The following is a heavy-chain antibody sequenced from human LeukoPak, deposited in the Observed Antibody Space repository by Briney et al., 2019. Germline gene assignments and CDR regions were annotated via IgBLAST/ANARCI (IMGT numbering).Heavy chain of an antibody. CDR3: ARDLGTNSGSYEDAFDI. CDR2: IIPIFGTA. D-gene: IGHD1-26*01. Sequence: ASVKVSCKASGGTFISYAISWVRQAPGQGLEWMGRIIPIFGTANYAQKFQGRVTITTDESTSTAYMELSSLRSEDTAVYYCARDLGTNSGSYEDAFDIWGQGTMVTVSS. J-gene: IGHJ3*02. V-gene: IGHV1-69*05. CDR1: GGTFISYA.